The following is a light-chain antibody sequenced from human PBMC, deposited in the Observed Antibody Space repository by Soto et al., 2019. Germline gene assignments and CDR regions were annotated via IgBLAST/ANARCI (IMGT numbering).Light chain of an antibody. CDR2: GVS. CDR1: QSVRST. Sequence: ILLTQSPASLALSQGERATLSCRASQSVRSTLAWYQQKPGQAPRLLIYGVSSRATGIPDRFSGSGSGAEFTLTISSLPAQDFAVYYCQVYNDWPPGLTFGGGTKVDIK. J-gene: IGKJ4*01. CDR3: QVYNDWPPGLT. V-gene: IGKV3-15*01.